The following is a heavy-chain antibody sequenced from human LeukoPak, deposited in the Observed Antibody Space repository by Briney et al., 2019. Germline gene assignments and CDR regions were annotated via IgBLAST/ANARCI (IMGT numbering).Heavy chain of an antibody. D-gene: IGHD3-10*01. J-gene: IGHJ4*02. CDR2: ISSDGTNT. CDR1: GFTFSSHW. V-gene: IGHV3-74*01. Sequence: GGSLRLSCAASGFTFSSHWMHWVRQAPGKGLVWVLRISSDGTNTNYADSVKGRFTISRDNAKNTLYLQMNSLRVEDTAVYYCTRGPPDGSGNYYPGDFWGQGTLVTVSS. CDR3: TRGPPDGSGNYYPGDF.